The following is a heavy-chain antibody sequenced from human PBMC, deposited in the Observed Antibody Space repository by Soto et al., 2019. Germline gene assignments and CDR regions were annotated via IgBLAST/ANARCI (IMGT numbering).Heavy chain of an antibody. J-gene: IGHJ4*02. V-gene: IGHV3-23*01. CDR3: ASTTTTKSRYY. CDR1: GFTFSSYD. CDR2: ISVTGSGT. Sequence: EVQLLESGGGLVQPGGSLGLSCAASGFTFSSYDMSWVRQAPGKGLEYVSSISVTGSGTYYADSVKGRFTISRDNSKNTLYLQMNRLRVEDTAVYYCASTTTTKSRYYWGQGTLVTVSS. D-gene: IGHD4-17*01.